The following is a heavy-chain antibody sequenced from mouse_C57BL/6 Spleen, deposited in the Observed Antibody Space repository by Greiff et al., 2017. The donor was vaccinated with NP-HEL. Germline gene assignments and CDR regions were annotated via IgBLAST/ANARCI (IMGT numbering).Heavy chain of an antibody. CDR1: GFTFSDYG. V-gene: IGHV5-17*01. CDR2: ISSGSSTI. Sequence: EVQLVESGGGLVKPGGSLKLSCAASGFTFSDYGMHWVRQAPEKGLEWVAYISSGSSTIYYADTVKGRFTISRDHAKNTLFLQVTSLRPEDTAMYYCARRGFTTVVDYAMDCWGQGALVTVSS. D-gene: IGHD1-1*01. J-gene: IGHJ4*01. CDR3: ARRGFTTVVDYAMDC.